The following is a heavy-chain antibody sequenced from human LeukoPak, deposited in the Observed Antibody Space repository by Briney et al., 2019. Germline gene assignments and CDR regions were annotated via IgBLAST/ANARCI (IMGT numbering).Heavy chain of an antibody. J-gene: IGHJ5*02. V-gene: IGHV1-69*13. CDR3: ARVPQYDGFNYDDA. CDR2: IIPLFRTT. Sequence: SVKVSCKASGGTFGNSAFTRVRQAPGQELEWMGGIIPLFRTTNYAQRFQGRVTITAVESTSTVYMELTSLTSEDTAVYYCARVPQYDGFNYDDAWGQGTLVTVSS. D-gene: IGHD5-24*01. CDR1: GGTFGNSA.